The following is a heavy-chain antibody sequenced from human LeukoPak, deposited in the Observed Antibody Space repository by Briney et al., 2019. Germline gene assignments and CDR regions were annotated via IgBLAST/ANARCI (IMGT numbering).Heavy chain of an antibody. J-gene: IGHJ4*02. V-gene: IGHV4-39*01. Sequence: SETLSLTCTVSGGSISSSSFYWGWIRPPPGKGLEWIGSIYYSGITYYNPSLESRVPISANTSKNPFSLKLTSVTAADTAVYFCARHLRYFDWLATFDYWGQGTLVTVSS. CDR3: ARHLRYFDWLATFDY. D-gene: IGHD3-9*01. CDR2: IYYSGIT. CDR1: GGSISSSSFY.